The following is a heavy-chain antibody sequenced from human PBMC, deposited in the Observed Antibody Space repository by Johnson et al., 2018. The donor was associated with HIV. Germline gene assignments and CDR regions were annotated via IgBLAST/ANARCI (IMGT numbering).Heavy chain of an antibody. Sequence: QVQLVESGGGVVQPGRSLRLSCAASGFTFSTYAMHWVRQAPGKGLEWVALISYDGSDKYYGDSVKGRFTISRDNSKNTLFLQMNSLRAEDTAVYYCAKVSSSSTWAHDPFDVWGQGTMVTVSS. J-gene: IGHJ3*01. V-gene: IGHV3-30*18. CDR1: GFTFSTYA. CDR2: ISYDGSDK. D-gene: IGHD6-6*01. CDR3: AKVSSSSTWAHDPFDV.